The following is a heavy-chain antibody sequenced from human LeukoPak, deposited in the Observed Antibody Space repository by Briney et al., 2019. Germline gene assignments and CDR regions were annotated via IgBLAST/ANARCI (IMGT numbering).Heavy chain of an antibody. D-gene: IGHD6-19*01. Sequence: GGSLRLSCETAGFTFSSYVMHWVRRTPGKGLVWVSRISHDGIISYADSVKGRFTISRDNAKNTLTLQMNSLRVEDTAVYYCARVIAVAGNHYFDYWGQGTLVTVSS. V-gene: IGHV3-74*01. CDR1: GFTFSSYV. J-gene: IGHJ4*02. CDR2: ISHDGII. CDR3: ARVIAVAGNHYFDY.